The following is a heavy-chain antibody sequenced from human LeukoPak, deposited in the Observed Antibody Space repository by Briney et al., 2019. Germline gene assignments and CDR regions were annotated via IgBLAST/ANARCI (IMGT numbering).Heavy chain of an antibody. D-gene: IGHD2-8*01. Sequence: ETLSLTCTVSGGSISSSSFYWGWIRQAPGKGLEWVSAISGSGGSTYYADSVKGRFTISRDNSKNTLYLQMNSLRAEDTAVYYCAKDPRDHCTNGVCWSAWGQGTLVTVSS. CDR3: AKDPRDHCTNGVCWSA. CDR2: ISGSGGST. V-gene: IGHV3-23*01. J-gene: IGHJ5*02. CDR1: GGSISSSS.